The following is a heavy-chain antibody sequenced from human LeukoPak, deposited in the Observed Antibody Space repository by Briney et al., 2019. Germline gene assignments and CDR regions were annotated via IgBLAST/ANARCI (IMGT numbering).Heavy chain of an antibody. V-gene: IGHV4-4*02. CDR1: GGSISNSNW. D-gene: IGHD1-26*01. CDR2: IFHSGST. CDR3: ARDSRVRGSYSD. J-gene: IGHJ4*02. Sequence: PSGTLSLTCVVSGGSISNSNWWSWVRQPPGKGLEWIGEIFHSGSTKYNPSLKSRLTISVDTSKNQFSLKLSSVTAADTAVYYCARDSRVRGSYSDWGQGTLVTVSS.